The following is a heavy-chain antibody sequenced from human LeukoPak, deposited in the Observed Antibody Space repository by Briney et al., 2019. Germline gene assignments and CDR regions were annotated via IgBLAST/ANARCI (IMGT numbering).Heavy chain of an antibody. CDR3: ARGAPSYYDILTGPLDY. J-gene: IGHJ4*02. V-gene: IGHV4-39*07. D-gene: IGHD3-9*01. CDR2: IFYTGST. Sequence: SETLSLTCSVSSGSISSPLHYWGWIRQPPGKGLEWIGSIFYTGSTYYNPSLKSRVTISVDTSKNQFSLKLSSVTAADTAVYYCARGAPSYYDILTGPLDYWGQGTLVTVSS. CDR1: SGSISSPLHY.